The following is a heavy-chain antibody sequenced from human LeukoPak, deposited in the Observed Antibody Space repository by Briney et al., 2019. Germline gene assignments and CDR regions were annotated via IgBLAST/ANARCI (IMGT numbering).Heavy chain of an antibody. CDR1: GGSISSYY. V-gene: IGHV4-59*01. Sequence: SETLSLTCTVSGGSISSYYWSWIRQPPGKGLEWIGYIYYSGSTNYNPSLKSRVTISVDTSKNQFSLKLSSVTAADTAVYYCASSPNYYDSSGYRSLFDYWGQGTLVTVSS. D-gene: IGHD3-22*01. J-gene: IGHJ4*02. CDR2: IYYSGST. CDR3: ASSPNYYDSSGYRSLFDY.